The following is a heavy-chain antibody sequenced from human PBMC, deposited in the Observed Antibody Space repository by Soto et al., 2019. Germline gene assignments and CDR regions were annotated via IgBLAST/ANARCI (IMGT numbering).Heavy chain of an antibody. V-gene: IGHV4-30-4*01. Sequence: PSETLSLTCTVSDGYISSGDYYWSWIRQTPGKGLEWIGYIYYSGSTYYNPSLKSRVTISVHTPKNQFSLKLSSVTAAYTAVDDCARADGAILRFYPWGQGTLVTV. CDR1: DGYISSGDYY. CDR2: IYYSGST. D-gene: IGHD2-15*01. CDR3: ARADGAILRFYP. J-gene: IGHJ5*02.